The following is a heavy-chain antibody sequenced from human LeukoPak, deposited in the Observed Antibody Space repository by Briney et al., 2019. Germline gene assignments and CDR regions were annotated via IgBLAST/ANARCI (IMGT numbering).Heavy chain of an antibody. Sequence: GASLKLSCNASGYTFTSCGISWVRQAPGQALGWIECISAYNGNTNYTQKVKGRVTMTTDPSTSTAYMELRSLRSDDTAVYYCAILALNWFDPWGQGTLVTVSS. CDR2: ISAYNGNT. J-gene: IGHJ5*02. CDR3: AILALNWFDP. V-gene: IGHV1-18*01. D-gene: IGHD1-26*01. CDR1: GYTFTSCG.